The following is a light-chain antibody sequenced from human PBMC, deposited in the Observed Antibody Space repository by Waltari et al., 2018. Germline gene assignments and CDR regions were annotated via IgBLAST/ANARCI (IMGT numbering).Light chain of an antibody. Sequence: QLVLTQSPSASASLGASVKLTCTLSSGHSSNVIAWLQQQPEKGPRYLMKVNSDGSHSKGDEIPGRFSGSSSGAERYLTISSRQSEDEADYYCQTGGHGTWVFGGGTKLTVL. CDR1: SGHSSNV. CDR2: VNSDGSH. J-gene: IGLJ3*02. V-gene: IGLV4-69*01. CDR3: QTGGHGTWV.